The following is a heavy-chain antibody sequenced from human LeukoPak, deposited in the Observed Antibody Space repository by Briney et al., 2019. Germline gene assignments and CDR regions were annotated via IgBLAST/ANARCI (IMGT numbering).Heavy chain of an antibody. V-gene: IGHV3-53*01. J-gene: IGHJ4*02. Sequence: PGGSLRLSCAASGFTVSSNYMSWVRQAQGKGLEWVSISYSGGSTYYADSVKGRFTISRDNSKNTLYLQMNSLRAEDTAVYYCARGPIDPTRFDYWGQGTLVTVSS. CDR3: ARGPIDPTRFDY. CDR1: GFTVSSNY. CDR2: SYSGGST.